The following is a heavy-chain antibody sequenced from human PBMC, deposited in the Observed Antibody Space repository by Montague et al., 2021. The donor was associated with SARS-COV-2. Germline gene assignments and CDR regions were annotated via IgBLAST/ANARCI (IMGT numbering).Heavy chain of an antibody. V-gene: IGHV4-59*01. CDR3: ARAQNICLIANCVNYFDL. CDR1: GGSTSNYY. Sequence: SETLSLTCSVSGGSTSNYYWTWIRQSPGKGLQWIGYIFYTGSTKFNPSLKSRVSMSLDTSKNHLSLRLSAVTAADTARYYCARAQNICLIANCVNYFDLWGLGALVTVSS. J-gene: IGHJ4*02. CDR2: IFYTGST. D-gene: IGHD2-15*01.